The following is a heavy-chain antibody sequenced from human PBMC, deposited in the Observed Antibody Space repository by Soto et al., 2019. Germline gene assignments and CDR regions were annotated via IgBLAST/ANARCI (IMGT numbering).Heavy chain of an antibody. CDR3: AHRPPAPGTWYFHH. V-gene: IGHV2-5*02. D-gene: IGHD6-13*01. CDR1: GFSLSTSGVG. CDR2: IYWDDDK. J-gene: IGHJ1*01. Sequence: QITLKESGPTLVKPTQTLTLTCTFSGFSLSTSGVGVGWIRQPPGKALEWLALIYWDDDKRYSPSLRKRLTVTKDTSKNQVVLTMTNMDPMDTATYYCAHRPPAPGTWYFHHWGQGTLVTVSS.